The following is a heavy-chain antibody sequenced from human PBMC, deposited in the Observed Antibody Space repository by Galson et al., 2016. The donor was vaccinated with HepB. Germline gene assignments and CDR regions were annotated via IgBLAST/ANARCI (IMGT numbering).Heavy chain of an antibody. CDR1: GDSIISNNW. D-gene: IGHD5-24*01. CDR2: VYHIGYI. V-gene: IGHV4-4*02. CDR3: ARDDGTRWDQPRNNWCDS. J-gene: IGHJ5*01. Sequence: SETLSLTCAVSGDSIISNNWWSWVRQTPGKGLEWLGEVYHIGYINYNPSLKRRVTISIDKSKNQFSLKLISATAADTNVYYCARDDGTRWDQPRNNWCDSWGQGTLVTVSS.